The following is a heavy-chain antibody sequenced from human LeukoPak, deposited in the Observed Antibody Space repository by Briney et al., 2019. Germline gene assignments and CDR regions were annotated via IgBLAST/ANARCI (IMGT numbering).Heavy chain of an antibody. CDR3: ARDHYYGSGSQYYYYYGMDV. Sequence: PSETLSLTCTVSGGSISSGDYYWRWIRQPPGKGLEWIGYIYYSGSTYYNPSLKSRVTISVDTSKNQFSLKLSSVTAADTAVYYCARDHYYGSGSQYYYYYGMDVWGKGTTVTVSS. CDR1: GGSISSGDYY. CDR2: IYYSGST. J-gene: IGHJ6*04. D-gene: IGHD3-10*01. V-gene: IGHV4-30-4*01.